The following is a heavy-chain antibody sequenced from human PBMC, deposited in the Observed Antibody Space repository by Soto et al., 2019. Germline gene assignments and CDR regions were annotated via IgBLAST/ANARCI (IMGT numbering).Heavy chain of an antibody. CDR2: IYHSGST. V-gene: IGHV4-30-2*01. CDR3: ARRAGCSSTSCYTWFDP. CDR1: GGSISSGGYS. D-gene: IGHD2-2*02. Sequence: PSETLSLTGAVSGGSISSGGYSWSWIRQPPGKGLEWIGYIYHSGSTYYNPSLKSRVTISVDRSKNQFSLKLSSVTAADTAVYYCARRAGCSSTSCYTWFDPWGQGTLVTVSS. J-gene: IGHJ5*02.